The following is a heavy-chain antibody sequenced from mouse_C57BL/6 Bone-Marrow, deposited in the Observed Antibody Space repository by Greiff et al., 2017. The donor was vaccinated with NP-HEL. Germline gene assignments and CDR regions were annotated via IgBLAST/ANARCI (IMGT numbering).Heavy chain of an antibody. D-gene: IGHD2-1*01. CDR3: ARLIYYGNYDAMDY. CDR1: GFNIKNTY. Sequence: EVQLVESVAELVRPGASVKLSCTASGFNIKNTYMHWVKQRPEQGLEWIGRIDPANGNTKYAPKFQGKATITADTSSNTAYLQLSSLTSEDTAIYYCARLIYYGNYDAMDYWGQGTSVTVSS. V-gene: IGHV14-3*01. J-gene: IGHJ4*01. CDR2: IDPANGNT.